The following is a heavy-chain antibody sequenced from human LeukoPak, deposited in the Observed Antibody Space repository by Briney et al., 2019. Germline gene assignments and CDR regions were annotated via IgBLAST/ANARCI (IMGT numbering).Heavy chain of an antibody. CDR2: IGTAGDT. Sequence: GGSLRLSCAASGFTFSSYDMHWVRQATGKGLEWVSAIGTAGDTYYPGSVKGRFTISRENAKNSLYLQMNSLRAGDTAVYYCGRGSSDNSYSVAGNWGQGTLVTVSS. CDR3: GRGSSDNSYSVAGN. D-gene: IGHD3-22*01. J-gene: IGHJ4*02. V-gene: IGHV3-13*04. CDR1: GFTFSSYD.